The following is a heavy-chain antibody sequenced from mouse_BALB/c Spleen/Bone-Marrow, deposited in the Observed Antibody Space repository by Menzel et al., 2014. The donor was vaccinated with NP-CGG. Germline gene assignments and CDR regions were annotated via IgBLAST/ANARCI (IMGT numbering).Heavy chain of an antibody. D-gene: IGHD2-14*01. J-gene: IGHJ4*01. CDR2: ISSGGSCT. V-gene: IGHV5-9-3*01. CDR1: GFTFSSYA. Sequence: EVKVEESGGGLVKPGGSLKLSCAASGFTFSSYAMSWVRQTPEKRLEWVATISSGGSCTYYPDSVKGRFTISRDNAKNTLYLQMSSLRSEDTAMYYCARQREVRPYYYAMDYWGQGTSVTVSS. CDR3: ARQREVRPYYYAMDY.